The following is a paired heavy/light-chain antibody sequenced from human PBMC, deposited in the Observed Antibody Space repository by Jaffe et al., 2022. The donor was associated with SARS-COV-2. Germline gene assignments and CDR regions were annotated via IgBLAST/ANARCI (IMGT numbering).Light chain of an antibody. CDR2: AAS. CDR1: QGVSSY. Sequence: AIRMTQSPSSFSASPGDRVTITCRASQGVSSYLAWYRQKPGTAPELLIYAASTLESGVPSRFSGSGSGTDFTLTISCLQSEDFATYYCQQYYSYITFGQGTRLEI. CDR3: QQYYSYIT. J-gene: IGKJ5*01. V-gene: IGKV1-8*01.
Heavy chain of an antibody. CDR3: AKTPLLGVSGWYPLDY. D-gene: IGHD6-13*01. CDR2: LSGSGGTT. CDR1: GFTFYNYA. J-gene: IGHJ4*02. V-gene: IGHV3-23*01. Sequence: EVQLLESGGGLVQPGGSLTLSCAASGFTFYNYAMNWVRQTPGKGLEWVSGLSGSGGTTSYADSVKDRFIISRDNSKNTLYLQMSSLRADDTAVYYCAKTPLLGVSGWYPLDYWGQGTLVTVSS.